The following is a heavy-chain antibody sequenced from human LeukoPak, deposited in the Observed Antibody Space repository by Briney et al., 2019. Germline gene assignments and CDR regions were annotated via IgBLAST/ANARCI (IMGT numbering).Heavy chain of an antibody. CDR2: IYTSGIT. V-gene: IGHV4-4*07. CDR3: ARETADLGRSLDS. Sequence: PSETLCLTCTVSGGSIISYFWSWIRQPAGKGLEWIGRIYTSGITNSNPSLKSRVTMSLDTSKNQFSLNLTSVTAADTAVYFCARETADLGRSLDSWGQGTLVTVSS. CDR1: GGSIISYF. D-gene: IGHD1-26*01. J-gene: IGHJ4*02.